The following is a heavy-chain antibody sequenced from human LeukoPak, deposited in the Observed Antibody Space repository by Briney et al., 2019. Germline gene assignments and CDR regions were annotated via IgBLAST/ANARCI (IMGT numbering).Heavy chain of an antibody. CDR2: ISSSGSTI. Sequence: GSLRLSCAASGFTFSSYEMNWVRQAPGKGLEWVSYISSSGSTIYYADSVKGRFTISRDNAKNSLYLQMNSLRAEDTAVYCCARDRVRIQLWPTFDYWGQGTLVTVSS. V-gene: IGHV3-48*03. CDR3: ARDRVRIQLWPTFDY. D-gene: IGHD5-18*01. J-gene: IGHJ4*02. CDR1: GFTFSSYE.